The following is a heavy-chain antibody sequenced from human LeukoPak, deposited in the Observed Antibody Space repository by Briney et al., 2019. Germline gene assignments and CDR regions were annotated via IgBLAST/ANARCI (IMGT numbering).Heavy chain of an antibody. D-gene: IGHD2-2*01. CDR3: ARGVVPAANNDWFDP. V-gene: IGHV1-69*05. Sequence: SVKVSCKASGGTFSSYAISWVRQAPGQGLEWMGGIIPIFGTANYAQKFQGRVTITTDESTSTAYMELSSLRSEDTAVYYCARGVVPAANNDWFDPWGQGTLVTVSS. CDR2: IIPIFGTA. J-gene: IGHJ5*02. CDR1: GGTFSSYA.